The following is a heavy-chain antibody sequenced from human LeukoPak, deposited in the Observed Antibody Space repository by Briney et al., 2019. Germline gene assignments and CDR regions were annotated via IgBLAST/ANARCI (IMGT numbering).Heavy chain of an antibody. CDR3: AREGRISYGMDV. V-gene: IGHV3-7*01. Sequence: GGSLRLSCAASGFTFSDYWMSWVRQAPGKGLEWVANIKQHGSEKYYVNSVKGRVTISRDDAKNSLYLQLDSLRVEDTAVYYCAREGRISYGMDVWGQGTTVTVSS. CDR1: GFTFSDYW. CDR2: IKQHGSEK. J-gene: IGHJ6*02.